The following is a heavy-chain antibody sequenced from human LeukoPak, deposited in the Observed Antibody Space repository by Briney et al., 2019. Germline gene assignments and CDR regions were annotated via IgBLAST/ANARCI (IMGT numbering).Heavy chain of an antibody. J-gene: IGHJ6*03. CDR3: ARCPTVVTPDYYYYYYMDV. D-gene: IGHD4-23*01. Sequence: ASVKVSCKASGYTFTSNGISWVRQGPGQGLEWMGWISAYNGNTNYAQKLQGRVTMTTDTSTSTAYMELRSLRSDDTAVYYCARCPTVVTPDYYYYYYMDVWGKGTTVTVSS. CDR2: ISAYNGNT. CDR1: GYTFTSNG. V-gene: IGHV1-18*01.